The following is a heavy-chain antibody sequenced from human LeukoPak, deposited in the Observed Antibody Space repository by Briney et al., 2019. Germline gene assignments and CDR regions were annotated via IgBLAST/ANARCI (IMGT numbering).Heavy chain of an antibody. Sequence: SQTLSLTCTVSGGSISSGDYYWSWIRQPPGEGLEWIGYIYYSGSTYYNPSLKSRVTISVDTSKNQFSLKLSSVTAADTAVYYCASYGSGSYYMRYFDYWGQGTLVTVSS. J-gene: IGHJ4*02. CDR3: ASYGSGSYYMRYFDY. V-gene: IGHV4-30-4*08. CDR2: IYYSGST. CDR1: GGSISSGDYY. D-gene: IGHD1-26*01.